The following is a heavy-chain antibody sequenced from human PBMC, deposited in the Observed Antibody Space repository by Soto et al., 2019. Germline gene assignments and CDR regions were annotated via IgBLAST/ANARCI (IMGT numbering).Heavy chain of an antibody. J-gene: IGHJ6*02. CDR3: AKEWQQLGMGYYYYGMDV. CDR1: GFTFSSYA. D-gene: IGHD6-13*01. CDR2: MSYDGTTN. V-gene: IGHV3-30-3*01. Sequence: GGSLRLSCAASGFTFSSYALHWVRQAPGKGLEWVAIMSYDGTTNSYADSVKGRFTISRDDSKKTVYLQMNSLRPEDTAVYYCAKEWQQLGMGYYYYGMDVWGQGTTVTVS.